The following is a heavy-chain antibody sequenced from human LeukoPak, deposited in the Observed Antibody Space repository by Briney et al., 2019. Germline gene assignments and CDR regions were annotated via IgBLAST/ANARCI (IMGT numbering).Heavy chain of an antibody. V-gene: IGHV3-7*01. J-gene: IGHJ4*02. Sequence: GGSLRLSCAASGFTFSSYWMSWVRQAPGKGLEWVANIKQDGSEKYYVDSVKGRFTISRDNAKNSLYLQMNSLRAEDTAVYYCARVATMYYYGSGSYCQHYFDYWGQGTLVTVSS. CDR1: GFTFSSYW. CDR3: ARVATMYYYGSGSYCQHYFDY. CDR2: IKQDGSEK. D-gene: IGHD3-10*01.